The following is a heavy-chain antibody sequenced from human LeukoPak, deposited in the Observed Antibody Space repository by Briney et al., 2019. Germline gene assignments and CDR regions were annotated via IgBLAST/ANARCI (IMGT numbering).Heavy chain of an antibody. D-gene: IGHD3-9*01. CDR1: GYTFTGYY. J-gene: IGHJ4*02. Sequence: ASVKVSCKTSGYTFTGYYMHWVRQAPGQGLEWMGWTNPNSGGTNYAQKFQDRVSMTRDTSISTAYMHLSRLRSDDTAVYYCARSPHILTGENFDYWGQGTLLTVSS. V-gene: IGHV1-2*02. CDR2: TNPNSGGT. CDR3: ARSPHILTGENFDY.